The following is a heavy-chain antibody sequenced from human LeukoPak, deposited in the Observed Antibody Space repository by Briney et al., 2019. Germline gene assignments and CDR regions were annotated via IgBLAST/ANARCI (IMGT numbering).Heavy chain of an antibody. D-gene: IGHD5-18*01. CDR2: INAGNGNT. Sequence: ASVKVSCKASGYTFTSYAMHWVRQAPGQRLEWMGWINAGNGNTKYSQKFQGRVTITRDTSASTAYMELSSLRSEDTAVYYCARAGSYGDGYYFGYWGQGTLVTVSS. CDR1: GYTFTSYA. J-gene: IGHJ4*02. CDR3: ARAGSYGDGYYFGY. V-gene: IGHV1-3*01.